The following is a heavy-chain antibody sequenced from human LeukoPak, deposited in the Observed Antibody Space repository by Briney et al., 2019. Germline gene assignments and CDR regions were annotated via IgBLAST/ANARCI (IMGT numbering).Heavy chain of an antibody. V-gene: IGHV1-69*05. CDR3: ARAEYYYDSSGYYPLGNFDY. CDR2: IIPIFGTA. D-gene: IGHD3-22*01. Sequence: SVKVSCKASGGTFSSYAISWVRQAPGQGLEWMGGIIPIFGTANYAQKFQGRVTITTDESTSTAYMELSSLRSEDTAVYYCARAEYYYDSSGYYPLGNFDYWGQGTLVTVSS. J-gene: IGHJ4*02. CDR1: GGTFSSYA.